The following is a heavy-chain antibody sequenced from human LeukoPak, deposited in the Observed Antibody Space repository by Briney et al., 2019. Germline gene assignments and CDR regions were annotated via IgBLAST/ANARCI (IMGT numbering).Heavy chain of an antibody. CDR1: EFTVSSTY. V-gene: IGHV3-53*01. CDR3: ATSSGWYEQFDY. J-gene: IGHJ4*02. CDR2: LYSGGGP. Sequence: GGFLRLSCVASEFTVSSTYMTWVRQAPGKGLEWVSVLYSGGGPHYADSVRGRFTISRDNSKSTLYLQMNNLKTEDTAVYYCATSSGWYEQFDYWGQGTLVTVSS. D-gene: IGHD6-19*01.